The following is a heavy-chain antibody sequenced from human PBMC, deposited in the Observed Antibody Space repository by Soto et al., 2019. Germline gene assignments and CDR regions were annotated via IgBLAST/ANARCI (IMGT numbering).Heavy chain of an antibody. D-gene: IGHD3-22*01. CDR2: ISYDGSNK. Sequence: VGSLRLSCAASGFTFSSYGMHWVRQAPGKGLEWVAVISYDGSNKYYADSVKGRFTISRDNSKNTLYLQMNSLRAEDTAVYYCAKDYYDSSFIDYWGQGTLVTVSS. CDR1: GFTFSSYG. V-gene: IGHV3-30*18. CDR3: AKDYYDSSFIDY. J-gene: IGHJ4*02.